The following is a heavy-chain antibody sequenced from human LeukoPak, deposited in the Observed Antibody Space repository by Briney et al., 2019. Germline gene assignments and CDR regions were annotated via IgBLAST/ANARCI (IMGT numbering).Heavy chain of an antibody. CDR1: GFTFSSYS. CDR2: ISSSSSTI. CDR3: ARDRSPGNFDY. J-gene: IGHJ4*02. D-gene: IGHD3-10*01. Sequence: GGSLRLSCAASGFTFSSYSMNWVRQAPGKGLEWVSYISSSSSTIYYADSVKGRFTISRDNAKNSLYLQMNSLRAEDTAVHYCARDRSPGNFDYWGQGTLVTVSS. V-gene: IGHV3-48*04.